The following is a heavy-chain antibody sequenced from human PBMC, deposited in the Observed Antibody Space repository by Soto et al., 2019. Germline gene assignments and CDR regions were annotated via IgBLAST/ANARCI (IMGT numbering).Heavy chain of an antibody. D-gene: IGHD3-22*01. CDR3: ARLLYYYDTSGYLFDP. Sequence: GGFLRLSCAASGFTVSSYSMNWVRQAPGKGLEWVSYISSSSSTIYYADSVKGRFTISRNNAKNSLYLQMNSLRAEDTAVFYCARLLYYYDTSGYLFDPWGQGTLVTVS. V-gene: IGHV3-48*01. CDR2: ISSSSSTI. J-gene: IGHJ5*02. CDR1: GFTVSSYS.